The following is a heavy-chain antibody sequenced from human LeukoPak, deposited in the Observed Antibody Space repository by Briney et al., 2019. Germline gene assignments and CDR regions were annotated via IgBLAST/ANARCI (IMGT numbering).Heavy chain of an antibody. CDR2: ISGSGSGT. V-gene: IGHV3-23*01. D-gene: IGHD2-8*01. CDR3: AKHTGGSRCFED. Sequence: PGGSLRLSCAASGFTFSSYAMSWVRQAPGRGLEWVSAISGSGSGTYYADSVKGRFTVSRGNSKNTLYLQMNSLRAEDTALYYCAKHTGGSRCFEDWGQGALVTVSS. J-gene: IGHJ4*02. CDR1: GFTFSSYA.